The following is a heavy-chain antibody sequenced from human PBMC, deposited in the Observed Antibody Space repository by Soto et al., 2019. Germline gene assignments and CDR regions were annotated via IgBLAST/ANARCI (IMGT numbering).Heavy chain of an antibody. CDR2: INVGNGNT. Sequence: GASVKVSCKASGYTFTSNPMNWVRQAPGQRPEWMGVINVGNGNTRYSQKFQGRVTMTRDTSATTAYMELSSLRSEDTAVYYCARQYAYSTTWYSFDNWGQGTLVTVSS. J-gene: IGHJ4*02. D-gene: IGHD3-16*01. V-gene: IGHV1-3*01. CDR1: GYTFTSNP. CDR3: ARQYAYSTTWYSFDN.